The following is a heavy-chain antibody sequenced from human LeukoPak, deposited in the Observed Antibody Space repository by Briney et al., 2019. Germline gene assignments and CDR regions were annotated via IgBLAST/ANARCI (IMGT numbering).Heavy chain of an antibody. D-gene: IGHD2-15*01. CDR3: ARHGVLLRAFNSGGRAFDI. CDR2: IYYSGSI. Sequence: PETLSLTCTVSGGSISSYYWSWIRQPPGKGLEWIGYIYYSGSINYNPSLKSRVTISVDTSKNQFSLKLSSVTAADTAVYYCARHGVLLRAFNSGGRAFDIWGQGTMVTVSS. CDR1: GGSISSYY. V-gene: IGHV4-59*08. J-gene: IGHJ3*02.